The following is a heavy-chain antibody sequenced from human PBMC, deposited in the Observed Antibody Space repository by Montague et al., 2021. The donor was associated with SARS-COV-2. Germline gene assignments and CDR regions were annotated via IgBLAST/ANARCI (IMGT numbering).Heavy chain of an antibody. CDR1: GDSISRDY. CDR3: ARAIWHLDG. J-gene: IGHJ2*01. CDR2: VYTGGYV. V-gene: IGHV4-4*07. Sequence: SETLSLTCSVSGDSISRDYWSWIRQSGGKGLEWIGRVYTGGYVNYNPALQSRVSMSVDTSKSQLSLNVTSVTAADTAVYYCARAIWHLDGWGRGILVTVSS.